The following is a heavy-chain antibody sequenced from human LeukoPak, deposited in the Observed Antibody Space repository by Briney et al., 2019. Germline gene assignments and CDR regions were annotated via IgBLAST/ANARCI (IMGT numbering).Heavy chain of an antibody. Sequence: GGSLRLSCAASGFTFSSYAMHWVRQAPGKGLEYVSAISSNGGSTYYANSVKGRFTISRDNSKNTLYLQMGSLRAEGMAVYYWARCGGVVYYYGMDVWGQGTTVTVSS. CDR2: ISSNGGST. J-gene: IGHJ6*02. V-gene: IGHV3-64*01. CDR1: GFTFSSYA. D-gene: IGHD2-21*01. CDR3: ARCGGVVYYYGMDV.